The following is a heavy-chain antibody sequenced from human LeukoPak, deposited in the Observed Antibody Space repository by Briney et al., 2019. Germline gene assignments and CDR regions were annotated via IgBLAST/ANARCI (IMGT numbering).Heavy chain of an antibody. D-gene: IGHD2-15*01. CDR3: ARGYCSGGNCLFDY. CDR2: IYYSGST. V-gene: IGHV4-30-4*01. J-gene: IGHJ4*02. CDR1: GGSLSSGDYY. Sequence: SQTLSLTCTVSGGSLSSGDYYWSWIRQPPGKGLEWIGYIYYSGSTDYNPSLKSRVTLSVDTSKTQFSLNLSSVTAADTAVYYCARGYCSGGNCLFDYWGKGTLVTVSS.